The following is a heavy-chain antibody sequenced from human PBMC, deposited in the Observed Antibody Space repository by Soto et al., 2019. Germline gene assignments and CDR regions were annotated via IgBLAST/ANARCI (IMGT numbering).Heavy chain of an antibody. V-gene: IGHV3-23*01. CDR3: ARDLVLDSDDSLAN. J-gene: IGHJ4*02. CDR2: IRGDGGQT. D-gene: IGHD4-17*01. Sequence: GGSLRLSCTASGFTFSSYGMGWVRQAPGKGLQWVSTIRGDGGQTHYTDSVKGRFSISRDNSKNTVYLQMDCLRAEDTAMYFCARDLVLDSDDSLANGGQGTQVPAPS. CDR1: GFTFSSYG.